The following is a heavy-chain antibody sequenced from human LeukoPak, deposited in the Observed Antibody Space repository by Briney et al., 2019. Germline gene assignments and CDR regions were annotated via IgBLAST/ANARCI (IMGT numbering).Heavy chain of an antibody. CDR2: INPNSGGT. CDR3: AILTDYYYYMDV. CDR1: GYSFNSQG. Sequence: ASVKVSCKASGYSFNSQGMNWVRQAPGQGLEWMGWINPNSGGTNYAQKFQGRVTMTRDTSISTAYMELSRLRSDDTAVYYCAILTDYYYYMDVWGKGTTVTVSS. J-gene: IGHJ6*03. D-gene: IGHD2/OR15-2a*01. V-gene: IGHV1-2*02.